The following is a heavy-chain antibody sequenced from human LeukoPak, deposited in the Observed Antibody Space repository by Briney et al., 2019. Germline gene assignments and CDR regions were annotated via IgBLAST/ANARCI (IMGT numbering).Heavy chain of an antibody. V-gene: IGHV4-59*01. Sequence: SETLSLTCTVSGGSISSYYWSWIRQPPGKGLEWIGYIYYSGSTNYNPSLKSRVTISVDTSKNQFSLKLSSVTAADTAVYYCARGVGSYGYSGFDYWGQGTLVTVSS. CDR3: ARGVGSYGYSGFDY. D-gene: IGHD5-18*01. CDR1: GGSISSYY. J-gene: IGHJ4*02. CDR2: IYYSGST.